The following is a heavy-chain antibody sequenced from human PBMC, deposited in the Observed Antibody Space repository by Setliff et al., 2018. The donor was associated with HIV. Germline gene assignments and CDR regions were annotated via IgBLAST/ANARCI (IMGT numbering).Heavy chain of an antibody. J-gene: IGHJ5*01. D-gene: IGHD1-26*01. Sequence: KASETLSLTCKVSGGSFNAKRTKWGWLRQSPGKGLEWMGSIFYFGSVTYNPSLKSRPLISIDMSKTQFSLNLRSVTAADTAVYYCVGELRGSGGTVPEVNFFDSWGQGTLVTVSS. V-gene: IGHV4-39*07. CDR1: GGSFNAKRTK. CDR3: VGELRGSGGTVPEVNFFDS. CDR2: IFYFGSV.